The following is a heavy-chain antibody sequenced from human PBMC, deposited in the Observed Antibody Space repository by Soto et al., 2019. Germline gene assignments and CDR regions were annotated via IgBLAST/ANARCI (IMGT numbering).Heavy chain of an antibody. D-gene: IGHD2-15*01. CDR3: ARGIATGQLDP. V-gene: IGHV1-3*01. CDR1: GYTFTRYT. J-gene: IGHJ5*02. CDR2: INPDNGNT. Sequence: ASVKVTCKASGYTFTRYTMNSLHQAPGQRLEWMGWINPDNGNTKSSQKFQDRVIITRDTSASTAYMDLSSLRSEDTAVYYCARGIATGQLDPWGQGTLVTVSS.